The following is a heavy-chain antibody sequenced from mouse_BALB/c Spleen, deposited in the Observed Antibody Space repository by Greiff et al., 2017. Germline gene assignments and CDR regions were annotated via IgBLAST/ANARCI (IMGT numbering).Heavy chain of an antibody. CDR3: ARPYYYGSSYDWYFDV. CDR2: ISYSGST. V-gene: IGHV3-2*02. D-gene: IGHD1-1*01. J-gene: IGHJ1*01. Sequence: DVKLQESGPGLVKPSQSLSLTCTVTGYSITSDYAWNWIRQFPGNKLEWMGYISYSGSTSYNPSLKSRISITRDTSKNQFFLQLNSVTTEDTATYYCARPYYYGSSYDWYFDVWGAGTTVTVSS. CDR1: GYSITSDYA.